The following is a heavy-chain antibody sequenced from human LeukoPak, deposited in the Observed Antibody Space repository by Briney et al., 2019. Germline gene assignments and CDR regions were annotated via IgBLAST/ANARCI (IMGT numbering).Heavy chain of an antibody. Sequence: GGSLRLSCAASGFTFTNYEMSWVRQAPGKGLEWLSSISGSGDSVFYANSVKGRFTISRDNSLNTLHLQMNSLRAEDTAFYYCARSIPYGTTWYGRSDYWGQGTLVTVSS. CDR2: ISGSGDSV. D-gene: IGHD6-13*01. CDR3: ARSIPYGTTWYGRSDY. CDR1: GFTFTNYE. J-gene: IGHJ4*02. V-gene: IGHV3-23*01.